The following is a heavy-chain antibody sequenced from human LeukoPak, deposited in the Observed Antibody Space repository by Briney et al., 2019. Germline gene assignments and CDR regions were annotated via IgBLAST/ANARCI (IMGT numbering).Heavy chain of an antibody. CDR1: GFTFSSYA. V-gene: IGHV3-23*01. D-gene: IGHD3-22*01. J-gene: IGHJ4*02. CDR3: AKRGYYYDSSGYYYFDY. CDR2: ISGSGGSI. Sequence: SGGSLRLSCAASGFTFSSYAMSWVRQAPGKGLEWVSTISGSGGSIYYADSVKGRFTISRDNSKNTLYLQMNSLRAEDTAVYYCAKRGYYYDSSGYYYFDYWGQGTLVTVSS.